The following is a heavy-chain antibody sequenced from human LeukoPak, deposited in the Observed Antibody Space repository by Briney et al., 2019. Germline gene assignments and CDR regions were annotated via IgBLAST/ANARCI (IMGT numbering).Heavy chain of an antibody. CDR1: GGSISSSSYY. CDR3: ARLGLRVGASNWFDP. CDR2: IYYSGST. D-gene: IGHD1-26*01. J-gene: IGHJ5*02. V-gene: IGHV4-39*01. Sequence: SETLSLTCTVSGGSISSSSYYWGRIRQPPGKGLEWIGSIYYSGSTYYNPSLKSRVTISVDTSKNQSSLKLSSVTAADTAVYYCARLGLRVGASNWFDPWGQGTLVTVPS.